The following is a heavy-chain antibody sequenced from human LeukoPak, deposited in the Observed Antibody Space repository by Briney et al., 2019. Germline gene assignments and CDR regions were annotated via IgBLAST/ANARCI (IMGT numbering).Heavy chain of an antibody. CDR3: ASSHYYYYMDV. CDR2: IIPIFGTA. J-gene: IGHJ6*03. V-gene: IGHV1-69*05. CDR1: GGTFSSYA. Sequence: ASVKVSCKASGGTFSSYAISWVRQAPGQGLKWMGGIIPIFGTANYAQKFQGRVTTTTDESTSTAYMELSSLRSEDTAVYYCASSHYYYYMDVWGKGTTVTVSS.